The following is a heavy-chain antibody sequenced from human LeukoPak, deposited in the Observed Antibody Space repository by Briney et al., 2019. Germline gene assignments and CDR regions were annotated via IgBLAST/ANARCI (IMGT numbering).Heavy chain of an antibody. D-gene: IGHD5-12*01. V-gene: IGHV6-1*01. CDR2: TYYRSKWYN. Sequence: SQTLSLTCAISGDSVSSNSAAWNWIRQSPSRGLEWLGRTYYRSKWYNDYAVSVKSRITINPDTSKNQFSLRLNSVTPEDTAVYYCARDPDSYYSGYDGGFDYWGQGTLVTVSS. CDR1: GDSVSSNSAA. CDR3: ARDPDSYYSGYDGGFDY. J-gene: IGHJ4*02.